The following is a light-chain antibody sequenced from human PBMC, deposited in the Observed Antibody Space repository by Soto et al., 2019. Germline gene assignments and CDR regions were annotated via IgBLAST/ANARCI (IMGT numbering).Light chain of an antibody. V-gene: IGKV2-28*01. J-gene: IGKJ4*01. CDR1: QSLLHSNGYNY. CDR2: LGS. Sequence: DIVMTQSPLSLPVTPGEPASISCRSSQSLLHSNGYNYLDWYLQKPGQSPQLLIYLGSNRASGVPDRFSGSGSGTDFTLKISRVEAEDAGVYYCMQATQFPLTFGGGTKVDIK. CDR3: MQATQFPLT.